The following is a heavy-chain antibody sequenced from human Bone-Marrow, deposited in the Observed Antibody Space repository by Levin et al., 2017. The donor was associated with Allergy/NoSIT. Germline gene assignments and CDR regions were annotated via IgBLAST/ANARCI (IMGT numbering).Heavy chain of an antibody. V-gene: IGHV3-7*01. Sequence: GGSLRLSCGASGFTFSGHWMTWVRQAPGKGLEWMANINQDGNEKYYVDSVKGRFTISRDNAKNSLYLQMNSLRAEDTAIYFCARRIVIVPARRGWGYGMDVWGQGTTVTVSS. J-gene: IGHJ6*02. CDR3: ARRIVIVPARRGWGYGMDV. CDR2: INQDGNEK. D-gene: IGHD2-2*01. CDR1: GFTFSGHW.